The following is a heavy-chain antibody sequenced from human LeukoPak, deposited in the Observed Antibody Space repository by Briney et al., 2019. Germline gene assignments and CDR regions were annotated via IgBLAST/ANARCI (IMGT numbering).Heavy chain of an antibody. Sequence: GRSLRLSCGASGFTFSDYYMNWIRQAPGKGLEWVSYISSSGSTIYYADSVKGRFTISRDNAKNSLYLRMNSLRAEDTAVYYCARDYYGSGRVYYYYYGMDVWGQGTTVTVSS. D-gene: IGHD3-10*01. CDR3: ARDYYGSGRVYYYYYGMDV. J-gene: IGHJ6*02. CDR1: GFTFSDYY. CDR2: ISSSGSTI. V-gene: IGHV3-11*01.